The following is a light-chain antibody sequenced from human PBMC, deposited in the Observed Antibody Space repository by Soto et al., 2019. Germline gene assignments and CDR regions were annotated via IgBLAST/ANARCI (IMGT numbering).Light chain of an antibody. CDR2: GAS. V-gene: IGKV3-11*01. CDR3: QHHNHWPVT. Sequence: EIVLTQSPATLSLSPGERATLSCRASLSVGRYLAWYQQKPGQAPRLLIYGASNRATGIPARFSGSGSGTDFTLTISSLEPEDFAVYHCQHHNHWPVTFGGGTKVEI. J-gene: IGKJ4*01. CDR1: LSVGRY.